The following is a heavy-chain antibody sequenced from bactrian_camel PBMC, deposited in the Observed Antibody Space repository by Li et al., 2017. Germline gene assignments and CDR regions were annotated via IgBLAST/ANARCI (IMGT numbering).Heavy chain of an antibody. Sequence: HVQLVESGGGSVQEGGSLTLSCTPSGHIDSSYCMGWFRQAPGKPREGVASIDGDGSTSYADSVKGRFTISRDNAKNMVYLEMNNLKSEDTALYYCATDRAGRYRGLGTQVTVS. J-gene: IGHJ4*01. CDR2: IDGDGST. CDR3: ATDRAGRY. CDR1: GHIDSSYC. V-gene: IGHV3S53*01.